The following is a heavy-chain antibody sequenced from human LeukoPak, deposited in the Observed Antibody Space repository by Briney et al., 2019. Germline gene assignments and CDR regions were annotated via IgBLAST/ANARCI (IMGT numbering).Heavy chain of an antibody. V-gene: IGHV3-23*01. D-gene: IGHD2-2*01. CDR2: ISGSGGST. CDR1: GFTFSSYA. CDR3: AMISSTSFYYYGMDV. J-gene: IGHJ6*02. Sequence: GGSLRLSCAAPGFTFSSYAMSWVRQAPGKGLEWVSAISGSGGSTYYADSVKGRFTISRDNSKNTLYLQMNSLRAEDTAVYYCAMISSTSFYYYGMDVWGQGTTVTVSS.